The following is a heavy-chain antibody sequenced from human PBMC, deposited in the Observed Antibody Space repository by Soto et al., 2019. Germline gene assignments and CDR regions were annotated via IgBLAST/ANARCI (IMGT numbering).Heavy chain of an antibody. J-gene: IGHJ6*03. CDR1: GYTFTSYG. CDR3: ARGVGGTPYYYYYMDV. D-gene: IGHD3-16*01. CDR2: ISAYNGKT. V-gene: IGHV1-18*01. Sequence: GASMKVSCTASGYTFTSYGISWVRQTPGQGLERMGRISAYNGKTKYAQKLQGRNTMTTDKTTSTTYKELKSLRTEDTAMHYCARGVGGTPYYYYYMDVWGKGTTVT.